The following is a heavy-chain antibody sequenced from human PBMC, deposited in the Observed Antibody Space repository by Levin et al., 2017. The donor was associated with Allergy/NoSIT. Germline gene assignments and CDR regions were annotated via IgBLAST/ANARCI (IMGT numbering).Heavy chain of an antibody. CDR2: TSWNSDSR. Sequence: GGSLRLSCAASGFSFDEYAMHWVRQAPGQGLEWVSGTSWNSDSRRYADSVKGRFTISRDNAKNSLYLQMSSLRPEDTALYYCAEDFGRRDGYNGFDYWGPGTLVTVSS. V-gene: IGHV3-9*01. CDR3: AEDFGRRDGYNGFDY. CDR1: GFSFDEYA. D-gene: IGHD5-24*01. J-gene: IGHJ4*02.